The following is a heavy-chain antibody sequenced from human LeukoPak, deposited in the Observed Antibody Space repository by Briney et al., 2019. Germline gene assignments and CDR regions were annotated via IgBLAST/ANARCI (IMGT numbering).Heavy chain of an antibody. V-gene: IGHV3-23*01. Sequence: GGPLRLSCAASGFTFSNYAMNWVRQAPGRGLEWVSAISGSGGSTYYADSEKGRFTISRDNAKNSLYLQMNSLRAEDTAVYYCARDYYGSGSLDYWGQGTLVTVSS. CDR1: GFTFSNYA. CDR3: ARDYYGSGSLDY. CDR2: ISGSGGST. D-gene: IGHD3-10*01. J-gene: IGHJ4*02.